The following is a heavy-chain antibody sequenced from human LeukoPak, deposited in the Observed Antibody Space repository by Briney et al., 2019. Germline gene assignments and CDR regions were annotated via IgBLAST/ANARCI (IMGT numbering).Heavy chain of an antibody. V-gene: IGHV1-8*01. CDR1: GYTFTSYD. CDR3: ARGRNIVATIIGY. CDR2: MNPNSGNT. J-gene: IGHJ4*02. Sequence: ASVKVSCKASGYTFTSYDINWVRQATGQGLEWKGWMNPNSGNTGYAQKFQGRVTMTRNTSISTAYMELSSLRSEDTAVYYCARGRNIVATIIGYWGQGTLVTVSS. D-gene: IGHD5-12*01.